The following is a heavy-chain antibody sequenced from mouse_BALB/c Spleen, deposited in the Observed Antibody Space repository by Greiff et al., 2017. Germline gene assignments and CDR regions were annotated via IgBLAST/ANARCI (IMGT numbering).Heavy chain of an antibody. CDR2: IWWDDDK. D-gene: IGHD1-2*01. CDR1: GFSLSTSGMG. V-gene: IGHV8-8*01. Sequence: QVTLKVCGPGILQPSQTLSLTCSFSGFSLSTSGMGVGWIRQPSGKGLEWLAHIWWDDDKRYNPALKSRLTISKDTSSNQVFLKIASVDTADTATYYCARMKDYYGHWYFDVWGAGTTVTVSS. CDR3: ARMKDYYGHWYFDV. J-gene: IGHJ1*01.